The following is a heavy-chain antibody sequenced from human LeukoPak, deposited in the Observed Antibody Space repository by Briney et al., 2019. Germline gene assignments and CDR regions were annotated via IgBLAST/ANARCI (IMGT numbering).Heavy chain of an antibody. CDR3: ASNPLLLWFGELRGERSVFDY. D-gene: IGHD3-10*01. CDR2: INHSGST. CDR1: GGSFSGYY. V-gene: IGHV4-34*01. Sequence: SETLSLTCAVYGGSFSGYYWSWIRQPPGKGLEWIGEINHSGSTNYNPSLKSRVTISVGTSKNQFSLKLSSVTAADTAVYYCASNPLLLWFGELRGERSVFDYWGQGTLVTVSS. J-gene: IGHJ4*02.